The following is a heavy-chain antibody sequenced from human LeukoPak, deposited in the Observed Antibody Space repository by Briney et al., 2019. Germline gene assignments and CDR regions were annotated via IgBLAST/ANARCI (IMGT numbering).Heavy chain of an antibody. CDR2: IYHSGST. V-gene: IGHV4-4*02. J-gene: IGHJ5*02. D-gene: IGHD6-13*01. Sequence: SETLSLTCAVSGGSISSSNWWRWVRQPPGKGLEWIGEIYHSGSTNYNPSLKSRVTISVDKSKNQFSLKLSSVTAADTAVYYCARQVVAAAGTFDPCGQGTLVTASS. CDR3: ARQVVAAAGTFDP. CDR1: GGSISSSNW.